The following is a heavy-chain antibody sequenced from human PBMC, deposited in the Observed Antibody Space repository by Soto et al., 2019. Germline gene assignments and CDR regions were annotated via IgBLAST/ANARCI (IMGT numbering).Heavy chain of an antibody. D-gene: IGHD2-8*02. V-gene: IGHV3-23*01. CDR1: GFTFSSYS. CDR2: ISGSGDNT. CDR3: AKEFTDYFDY. J-gene: IGHJ4*02. Sequence: PGGSLRLSCAASGFTFSSYSMSWVRQAPGKGLEWVSGISGSGDNTYYPDSVKGRFTISRDNSKNTVYLQMNSLRAEDTAIYYCAKEFTDYFDYWGQGNLVTVSS.